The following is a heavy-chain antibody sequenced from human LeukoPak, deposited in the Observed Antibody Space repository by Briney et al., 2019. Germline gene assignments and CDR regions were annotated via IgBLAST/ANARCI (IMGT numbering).Heavy chain of an antibody. CDR3: ARPDCSGGNCYLLTY. J-gene: IGHJ4*02. D-gene: IGHD2-15*01. V-gene: IGHV5-10-1*01. Sequence: GESLKISCKGSGYSFANYWISWVRQMPGKGLEWMGRIDPSDSYTDYSPSFQGHVTISADKSISTAYLQWNSLKASDTAVYYCARPDCSGGNCYLLTYWGQGSLVSVCS. CDR2: IDPSDSYT. CDR1: GYSFANYW.